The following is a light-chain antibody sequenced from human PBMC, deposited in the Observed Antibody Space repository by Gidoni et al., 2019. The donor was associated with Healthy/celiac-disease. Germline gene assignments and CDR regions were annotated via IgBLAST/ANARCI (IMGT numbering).Light chain of an antibody. CDR1: QSVSSY. J-gene: IGKJ1*01. Sequence: EIVLTQSPATLSLSPGESATLSCRASQSVSSYLAWYQQKPGQAPRLLIYDASNRATGIPARFSGSGSGTDFTLTISSLEPEDFAVYYCQQRSNWPRTFGQVTKVEIK. V-gene: IGKV3-11*01. CDR2: DAS. CDR3: QQRSNWPRT.